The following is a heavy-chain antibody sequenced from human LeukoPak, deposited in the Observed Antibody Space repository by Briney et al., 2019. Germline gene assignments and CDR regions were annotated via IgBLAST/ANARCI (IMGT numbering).Heavy chain of an antibody. D-gene: IGHD3-22*01. J-gene: IGHJ5*02. CDR3: ARSLHYDSSGSPNWFDP. V-gene: IGHV1-18*01. CDR2: ISAYNGNT. Sequence: ASVKVSCTASGYTFTSYGISWVRQAPGQGLEWMGWISAYNGNTNYAQKLQGRVTMTTDTSTSTAYMELRSLRSDDTAVYYCARSLHYDSSGSPNWFDPWGQGTLVTVSS. CDR1: GYTFTSYG.